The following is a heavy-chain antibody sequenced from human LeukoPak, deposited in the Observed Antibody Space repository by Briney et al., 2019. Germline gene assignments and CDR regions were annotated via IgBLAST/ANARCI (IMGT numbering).Heavy chain of an antibody. J-gene: IGHJ4*02. CDR1: GYTFSSYC. Sequence: SVKVSCRISGYTFSSYCITWVRHAPGQGLGWMGWTSAYGHTKLARNLQARVTVTRDTSPNTAYMALRSLSSDDTGVYFCARETASGDLGFDFWGQGTLITVSS. CDR3: ARETASGDLGFDF. V-gene: IGHV1-18*01. D-gene: IGHD2-21*02. CDR2: TSAYGHT.